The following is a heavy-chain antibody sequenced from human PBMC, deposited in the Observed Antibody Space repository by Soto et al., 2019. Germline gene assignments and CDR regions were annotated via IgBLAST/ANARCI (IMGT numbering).Heavy chain of an antibody. CDR3: ARDRGIVIVGGTIPDY. D-gene: IGHD1-26*01. Sequence: QVQLVQSGAEVKKPGASVKVSCKASGYTFTSYGISWVRQAPGQGLEWLGWISAYNGNTNYARNLHGRVTVTADTSTTTGYMELRSLRSDDTAVYYCARDRGIVIVGGTIPDYWGQGTLVTVSS. CDR1: GYTFTSYG. J-gene: IGHJ4*02. CDR2: ISAYNGNT. V-gene: IGHV1-18*01.